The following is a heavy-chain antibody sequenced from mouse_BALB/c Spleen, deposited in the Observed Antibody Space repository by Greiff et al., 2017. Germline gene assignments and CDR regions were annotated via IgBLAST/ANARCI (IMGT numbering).Heavy chain of an antibody. Sequence: EVKLVESGGGLVKPGGSLKLSCAASGFTFSSYAMSWVRQTPEKRLEWVASISSGGSTYYPDSVKGRFTISRDNARNILYLQMSSLRSEDTAMYYCARGDSGSSYGWYFDVWGAGTTVTVSS. CDR2: ISSGGST. CDR3: ARGDSGSSYGWYFDV. V-gene: IGHV5-6-5*01. J-gene: IGHJ1*01. D-gene: IGHD1-1*01. CDR1: GFTFSSYA.